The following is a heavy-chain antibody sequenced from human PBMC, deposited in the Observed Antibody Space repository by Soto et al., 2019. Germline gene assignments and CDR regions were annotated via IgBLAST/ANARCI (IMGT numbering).Heavy chain of an antibody. CDR3: ARLPYSTSWSDFDY. J-gene: IGHJ4*02. Sequence: SETLSLTCAVSGGSISSNNWWSCVRQPPGKGLEWIGEIYHSGNTNYNPSLKGRVTMSVDKSKNQFSLKLTSVTAADTAVYYCARLPYSTSWSDFDYWGQGTLVTVSS. V-gene: IGHV4-4*02. CDR1: GGSISSNNW. CDR2: IYHSGNT. D-gene: IGHD6-13*01.